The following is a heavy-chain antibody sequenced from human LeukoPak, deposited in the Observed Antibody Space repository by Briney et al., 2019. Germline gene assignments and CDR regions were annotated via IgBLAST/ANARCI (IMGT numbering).Heavy chain of an antibody. CDR3: VKGGHFDY. V-gene: IGHV3-23*01. CDR1: GFPFSSYT. CDR2: ISASGDST. J-gene: IGHJ4*02. Sequence: RGSPRLSCAASGFPFSSYTMTWGRQAPGKGLEWVSAISASGDSTYYADSVKGRFTISRDNSKNTLYLQMDSLRAEDTALYCCVKGGHFDYWGQGALVTVSS.